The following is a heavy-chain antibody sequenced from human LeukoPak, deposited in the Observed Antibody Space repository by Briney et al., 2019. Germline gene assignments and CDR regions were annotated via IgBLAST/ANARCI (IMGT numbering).Heavy chain of an antibody. CDR2: MNPNSGNT. CDR1: GYTFTDFD. CDR3: ARALDRSYYYVYLS. Sequence: ASVKVSCKASGYTFTDFDINWVRQAPGQGLEWMGWMNPNSGNTVYAQKFQGRVTMTRDTSINTARMELTSLTSEGTAVYYCARALDRSYYYVYLSWGQGTLITVSS. J-gene: IGHJ4*02. V-gene: IGHV1-8*01. D-gene: IGHD3-16*01.